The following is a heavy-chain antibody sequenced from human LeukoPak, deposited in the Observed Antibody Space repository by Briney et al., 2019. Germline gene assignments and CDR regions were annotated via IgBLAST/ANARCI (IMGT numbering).Heavy chain of an antibody. CDR2: IYYSGST. V-gene: IGHV4-59*01. CDR3: ARDTVGADY. Sequence: PSETLSLTCTVSGGSLSSYYWSWIQQPPGKGLEWIGYIYYSGSTNYNPSLKSRVTISVDTSKNQFSLKLSSVTAADTAMYYCARDTVGADYWGQGTLVTASS. D-gene: IGHD1-26*01. J-gene: IGHJ4*02. CDR1: GGSLSSYY.